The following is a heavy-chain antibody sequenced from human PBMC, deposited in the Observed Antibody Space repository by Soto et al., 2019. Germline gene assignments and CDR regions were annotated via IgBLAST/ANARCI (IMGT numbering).Heavy chain of an antibody. CDR3: ARDTAMALPDA. J-gene: IGHJ4*02. CDR1: GYTFTSYA. Sequence: QVQLVQSGTEVKKPGASVKVSCKASGYTFTSYAISWVRQAPGQGLEWMGWINPYNGNTNCAQKLQGRVTMTTDTSTSTAYMELRSLRSDDTAVYYCARDTAMALPDAWGQGTLVTVSS. D-gene: IGHD5-18*01. V-gene: IGHV1-18*01. CDR2: INPYNGNT.